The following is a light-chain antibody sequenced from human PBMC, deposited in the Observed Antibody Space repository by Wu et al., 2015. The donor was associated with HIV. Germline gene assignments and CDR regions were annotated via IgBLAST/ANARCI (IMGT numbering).Light chain of an antibody. Sequence: CRASQSVSSGYLAWYQHKPGQSPRLLIYAASSRATGIPDRFTGSGSGTDFALTISRLEPEDFAVYYCQQYANSPLTFGGGTKVEIK. V-gene: IGKV3-20*01. CDR2: AAS. J-gene: IGKJ4*01. CDR3: QQYANSPLT. CDR1: QSVSSGY.